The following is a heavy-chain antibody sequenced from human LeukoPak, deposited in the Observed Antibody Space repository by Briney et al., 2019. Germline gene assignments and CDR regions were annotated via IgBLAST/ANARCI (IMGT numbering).Heavy chain of an antibody. CDR3: AGQGITAGGTLLYYFDY. Sequence: PGGSLRLSCAASGFTFSNYAMSWVRQAPGKGLEWVSGMTSGGTTYYADSVKGRFTISRDNSKSTLYLQMHSLGAEDAGVYYCAGQGITAGGTLLYYFDYWGQGTLVTVSS. CDR2: MTSGGTT. CDR1: GFTFSNYA. J-gene: IGHJ4*02. D-gene: IGHD6-13*01. V-gene: IGHV3-23*01.